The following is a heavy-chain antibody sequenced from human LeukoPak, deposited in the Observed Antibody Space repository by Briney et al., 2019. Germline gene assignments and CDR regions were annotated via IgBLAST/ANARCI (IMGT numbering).Heavy chain of an antibody. Sequence: GGSLRLSCAASGFTLSDYWMTWVRQAPGKGLEWVANIKQDEGEKYYVDSVKGRFTISRDNAKNSLYLQMNSLRAEDTAVYYCARGGYFEGFDPWGQGTLVTVSS. CDR3: ARGGYFEGFDP. D-gene: IGHD3-9*01. CDR2: IKQDEGEK. CDR1: GFTLSDYW. V-gene: IGHV3-7*01. J-gene: IGHJ5*02.